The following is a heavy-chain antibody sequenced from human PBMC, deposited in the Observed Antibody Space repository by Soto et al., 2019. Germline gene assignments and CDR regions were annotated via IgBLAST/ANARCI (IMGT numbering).Heavy chain of an antibody. CDR1: GFTFTSSA. V-gene: IGHV1-58*01. D-gene: IGHD3-22*01. Sequence: VASVKVSCKASGFTFTSSAVQWVRQARGQRLEWIGWIVVGSGNTNYAQKFQERVTITRDMSTSTAYMELSSLRSEDTAVYYCAAGLPYYYDSSGYYYGPDYWGQGTLVTVSS. CDR2: IVVGSGNT. J-gene: IGHJ4*02. CDR3: AAGLPYYYDSSGYYYGPDY.